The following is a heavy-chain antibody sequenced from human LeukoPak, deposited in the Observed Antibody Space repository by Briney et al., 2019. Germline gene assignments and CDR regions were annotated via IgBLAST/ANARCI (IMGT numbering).Heavy chain of an antibody. Sequence: SETLYLTCAVSGGSISSGGYSWSWIRQPPGKGLEWIGYIYYSESTQYNPSLKSRVTISLDTSKNQFSLKLSSVTAADTAVYYCARLGYSYGAFDYWGPGTLVTVSS. CDR2: IYYSEST. CDR1: GGSISSGGYS. CDR3: ARLGYSYGAFDY. J-gene: IGHJ4*02. D-gene: IGHD5-18*01. V-gene: IGHV4-30-4*07.